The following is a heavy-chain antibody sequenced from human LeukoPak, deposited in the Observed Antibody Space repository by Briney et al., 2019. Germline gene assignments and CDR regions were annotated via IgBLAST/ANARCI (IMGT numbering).Heavy chain of an antibody. CDR2: INHSGTI. CDR1: GASFSVNN. Sequence: SETLPLTCAVYGASFSVNNWIWIRQPPGKGLEWIGEINHSGTITYKPSLKSRLTISADTSKNQFSLKLSSVTAADTAVYYCARYCGSENYCISYWGQGTLVTVSS. D-gene: IGHD3-10*01. J-gene: IGHJ4*01. CDR3: ARYCGSENYCISY. V-gene: IGHV4-34*01.